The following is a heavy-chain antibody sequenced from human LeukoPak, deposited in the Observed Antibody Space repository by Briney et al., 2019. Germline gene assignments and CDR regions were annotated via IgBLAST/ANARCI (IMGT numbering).Heavy chain of an antibody. V-gene: IGHV3-21*01. CDR2: ISSSSSYI. Sequence: KPGGSLRLSCAASGFTFSSYSMNWVRQAPGKGLEWVSSISSSSSYIYYADSVKGRFTISRDNAKNSLYLQMNSLRVEDTAVYYCARGWGEKGRCRGGTCNNPQFDYWGQGILVTVSS. D-gene: IGHD2-15*01. J-gene: IGHJ4*02. CDR3: ARGWGEKGRCRGGTCNNPQFDY. CDR1: GFTFSSYS.